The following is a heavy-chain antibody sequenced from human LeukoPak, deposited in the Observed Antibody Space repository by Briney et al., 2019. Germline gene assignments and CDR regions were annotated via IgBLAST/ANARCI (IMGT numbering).Heavy chain of an antibody. CDR3: ARGVTETTTGLTKFDP. CDR2: VNPNSGDT. D-gene: IGHD1-1*01. V-gene: IGHV1-2*02. CDR1: GYTFTAYH. Sequence: GASVKVSCKASGYTFTAYHIHWVRQAPGHGLEWVGWVNPNSGDTHYAQSFQGRVTMTRDTSISTVYMDMSRLTSDDAAAYYCARGVTETTTGLTKFDPWGQGTLVTVSS. J-gene: IGHJ5*02.